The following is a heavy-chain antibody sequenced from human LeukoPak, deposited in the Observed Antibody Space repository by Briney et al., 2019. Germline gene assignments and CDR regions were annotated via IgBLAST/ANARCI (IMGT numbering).Heavy chain of an antibody. D-gene: IGHD3-10*01. CDR2: FDPEDGET. J-gene: IGHJ4*02. Sequence: GASVKVSCKVSGYTLSELSIHWVRQAPGKGLEWMGGFDPEDGETIYAQKFQGRVTMTEDTSTDTAYMELTSLRSEDTAVYYCAKDCGVLWFGELLRGLDYWGQGTLVTVSS. CDR1: GYTLSELS. V-gene: IGHV1-24*01. CDR3: AKDCGVLWFGELLRGLDY.